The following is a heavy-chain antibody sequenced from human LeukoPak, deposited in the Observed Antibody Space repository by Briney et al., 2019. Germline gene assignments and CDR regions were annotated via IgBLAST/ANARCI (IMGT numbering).Heavy chain of an antibody. Sequence: GASVKVSCKVSGGTFSSYAISWVRQAPGQGLEWMGGIIPIFGTANYAQKFQGRVTITADKSTSTAYMELSSLRSEDTAVYYCARVTYYYDSSGYDSGYYFDYWGQGTLVTVSS. CDR1: GGTFSSYA. V-gene: IGHV1-69*06. J-gene: IGHJ4*02. CDR2: IIPIFGTA. D-gene: IGHD3-22*01. CDR3: ARVTYYYDSSGYDSGYYFDY.